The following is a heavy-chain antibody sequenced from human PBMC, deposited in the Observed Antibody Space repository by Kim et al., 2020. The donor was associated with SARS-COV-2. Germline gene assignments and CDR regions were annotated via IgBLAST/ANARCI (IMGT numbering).Heavy chain of an antibody. CDR1: GFTFSNAW. J-gene: IGHJ1*01. CDR2: IKSKTDGGTT. CDR3: TTEKRYFDWFTPAEYFQH. D-gene: IGHD3-9*01. V-gene: IGHV3-15*01. Sequence: GGSLRLSCAASGFTFSNAWMSWVRQAPGKGLEWVGRIKSKTDGGTTDYAAPVKGRFTISRDDSKNTLYLQMNNLKTEDKAVYYCTTEKRYFDWFTPAEYFQHWGQRTLVTVSP.